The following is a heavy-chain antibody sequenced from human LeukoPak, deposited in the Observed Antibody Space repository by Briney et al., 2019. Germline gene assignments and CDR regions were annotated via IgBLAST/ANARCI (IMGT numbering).Heavy chain of an antibody. Sequence: GGSLRLSCAASGFTFSSYSMNWVRQAPGKRLEWVSSISSSSSYIYYADSVKGRFTISRDNAKNSLYLQMNSLRAEDTAVYYCARNGRSPKRETPLDYWGQGTLVTVSS. J-gene: IGHJ4*02. CDR2: ISSSSSYI. CDR3: ARNGRSPKRETPLDY. CDR1: GFTFSSYS. V-gene: IGHV3-21*01. D-gene: IGHD1-1*01.